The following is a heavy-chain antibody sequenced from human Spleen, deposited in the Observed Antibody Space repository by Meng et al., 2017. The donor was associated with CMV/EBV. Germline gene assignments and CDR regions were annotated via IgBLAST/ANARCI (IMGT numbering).Heavy chain of an antibody. D-gene: IGHD6-13*01. CDR2: ISSRSSYI. Sequence: GESLKISCAASGFTFSSYSMNWVRQAPGKGLEWVSSISSRSSYIYYADSVKGRFTISRDNAKNSLYLQMNSLRAEDTAVYYCARGGSYSSSWYFDYWGQGTLVTVSS. V-gene: IGHV3-21*01. CDR1: GFTFSSYS. CDR3: ARGGSYSSSWYFDY. J-gene: IGHJ4*02.